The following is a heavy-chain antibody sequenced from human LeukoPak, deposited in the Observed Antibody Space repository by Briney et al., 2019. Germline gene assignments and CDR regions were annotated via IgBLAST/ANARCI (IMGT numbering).Heavy chain of an antibody. V-gene: IGHV4-34*01. CDR2: INKGGST. J-gene: IGHJ5*02. CDR3: ASFGYGGPNWCDP. CDR1: GVSVSGYY. Sequence: KPAETLSLTCAVYGVSVSGYYLSWIRQPPGKGLEWIGEINKGGSTNYTASLKGRVTISVDTSKNQFSLNMNTVTAADTAVYYWASFGYGGPNWCDPWGEGTLVALSS. D-gene: IGHD4-23*01.